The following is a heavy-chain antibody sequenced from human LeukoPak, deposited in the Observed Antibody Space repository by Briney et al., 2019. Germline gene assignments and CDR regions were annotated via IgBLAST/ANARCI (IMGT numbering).Heavy chain of an antibody. J-gene: IGHJ4*02. CDR3: AKTIAAAVAFDY. Sequence: SAISGSCSSTYYADSVNARFTISRDNTNNTLYLQMNSLRAEDTAVYYCAKTIAAAVAFDYWGQGTLVTVSS. CDR2: ISGSCSST. V-gene: IGHV3-23*01. D-gene: IGHD6-13*01.